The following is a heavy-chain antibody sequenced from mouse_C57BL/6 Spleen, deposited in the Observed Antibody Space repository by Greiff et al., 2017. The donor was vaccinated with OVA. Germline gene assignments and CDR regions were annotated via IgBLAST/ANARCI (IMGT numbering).Heavy chain of an antibody. Sequence: VQLQQPGAELVMPGASVKLSCKASGYTFTSYWMHWVKQRPGQGLEWIGEIDPSDSYTNYNQKFKGKSTLTVDNSSSTAYMQLSSLTSEDSAVYYCARAVVATGGYFDVWGTGTTVTVSS. D-gene: IGHD1-1*01. CDR2: IDPSDSYT. V-gene: IGHV1-69*01. CDR1: GYTFTSYW. CDR3: ARAVVATGGYFDV. J-gene: IGHJ1*03.